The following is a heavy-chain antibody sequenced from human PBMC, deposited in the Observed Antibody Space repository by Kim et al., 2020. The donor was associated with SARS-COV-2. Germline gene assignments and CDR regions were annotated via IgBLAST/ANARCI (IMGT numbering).Heavy chain of an antibody. D-gene: IGHD6-13*01. CDR2: IYPGDSDT. J-gene: IGHJ6*02. Sequence: GESLKISRKGSGYSFTSYWIGWVRQMPGKGLEWMGIIYPGDSDTRYSPSFQGQVTISADKSISTAYLQWSSLKASDTAMYYCARRAAAGTFTSYYYGMDVWGQGTTVTVSS. V-gene: IGHV5-51*01. CDR3: ARRAAAGTFTSYYYGMDV. CDR1: GYSFTSYW.